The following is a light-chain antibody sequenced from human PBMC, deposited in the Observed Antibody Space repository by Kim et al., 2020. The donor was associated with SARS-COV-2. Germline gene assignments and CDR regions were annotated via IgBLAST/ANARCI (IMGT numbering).Light chain of an antibody. CDR2: DQN. J-gene: IGLJ2*01. V-gene: IGLV3-19*01. CDR3: KSRDSSGNHVI. Sequence: SSELTQDPAVSVALGQTVRITCQGDSLRRYYASWYQQKPGQAPILVMYDQNNRPSGIPDRVSGSNSGNTSSLTITGAQAEDEADYYCKSRDSSGNHVIFGRGTKLTVL. CDR1: SLRRYY.